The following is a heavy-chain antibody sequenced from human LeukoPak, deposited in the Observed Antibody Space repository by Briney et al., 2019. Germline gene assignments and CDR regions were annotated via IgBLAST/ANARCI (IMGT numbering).Heavy chain of an antibody. CDR3: ARGLKYYYDSSGPNWFDP. CDR2: IYTSGST. D-gene: IGHD3-22*01. CDR1: GGSISSYY. J-gene: IGHJ5*02. V-gene: IGHV4-4*07. Sequence: SETLSLTCTVSGGSISSYYWSWIRQPAGKGLEWIGRIYTSGSTNYNPSLKSRVTMSVDTSKNQFSLKLSSVTAADTAVYYCARGLKYYYDSSGPNWFDPWGQGTLVTVSS.